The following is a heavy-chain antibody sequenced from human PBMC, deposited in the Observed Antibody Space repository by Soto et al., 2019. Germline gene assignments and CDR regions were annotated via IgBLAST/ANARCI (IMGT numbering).Heavy chain of an antibody. J-gene: IGHJ6*02. CDR2: IYYSGST. CDR3: AGWIQLQQYYYYGMDV. CDR1: GGSISSGDYY. V-gene: IGHV4-30-4*01. D-gene: IGHD5-18*01. Sequence: PSETLSLTCTVSGGSISSGDYYWSWIRQPPGKGLEWIGYIYYSGSTYYIPSLKSRVTISVDTSKNQFSLKLSSVTAADTAVYYCAGWIQLQQYYYYGMDVWGQGTTVTVSS.